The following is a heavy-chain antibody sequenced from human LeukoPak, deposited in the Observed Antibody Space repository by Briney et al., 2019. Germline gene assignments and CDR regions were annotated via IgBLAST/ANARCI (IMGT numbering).Heavy chain of an antibody. CDR1: GGSISSYY. D-gene: IGHD1-26*01. J-gene: IGHJ4*02. V-gene: IGHV4-59*01. CDR2: IYYSGST. CDR3: ARDIESGSYSY. Sequence: PSETLSLTCTVSGGSISSYYWSWIRQPPGKGLEWIGYIYYSGSTNYNPSLKSRVTISVDTSKNQFSLKLSSVTAADTAVYYCARDIESGSYSYCGQGTLVTVSS.